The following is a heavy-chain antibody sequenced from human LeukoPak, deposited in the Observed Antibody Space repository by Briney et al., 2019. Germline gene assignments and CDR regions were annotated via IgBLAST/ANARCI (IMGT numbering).Heavy chain of an antibody. Sequence: PGGSLRLSCVVSGFSFDLSAMHWVRQAPGKGLEWVSYISSSGSTIYYADSVKGRFTISRDNAKNSLYLQMNSLRAEDTAVYYCAELGITMIGGVWGKGTTVTISS. J-gene: IGHJ6*04. D-gene: IGHD3-10*02. CDR2: ISSSGSTI. V-gene: IGHV3-48*03. CDR1: GFSFDLSA. CDR3: AELGITMIGGV.